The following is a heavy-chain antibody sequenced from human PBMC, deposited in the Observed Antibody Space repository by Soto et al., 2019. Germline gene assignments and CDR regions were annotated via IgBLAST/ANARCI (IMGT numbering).Heavy chain of an antibody. V-gene: IGHV3-7*03. CDR2: IKQDGSEK. CDR3: ACVWDVEAPSYYYYGMDV. D-gene: IGHD3-16*01. J-gene: IGHJ6*02. Sequence: GGSLRLSCAASGFTFSSYWMSWVRQAPGKGLEWVANIKQDGSEKYYVDSVKGRFTISRDNAKNSLYLQMNSLRAEDTAVYYCACVWDVEAPSYYYYGMDVWGQGTTVTVSS. CDR1: GFTFSSYW.